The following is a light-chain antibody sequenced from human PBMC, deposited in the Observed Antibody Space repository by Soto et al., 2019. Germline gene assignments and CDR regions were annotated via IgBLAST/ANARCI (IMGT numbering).Light chain of an antibody. Sequence: DIQMTQSPSSLSASVGNRVTITSRASQSISSYLNWYQQKPGKAPKLMIYAASSLQSGVPSRFSGSGAGTDFTLTISSLQPEDFANYYCQQSYSTPTWTFGQGTKVDIK. V-gene: IGKV1-39*01. CDR3: QQSYSTPTWT. J-gene: IGKJ1*01. CDR2: AAS. CDR1: QSISSY.